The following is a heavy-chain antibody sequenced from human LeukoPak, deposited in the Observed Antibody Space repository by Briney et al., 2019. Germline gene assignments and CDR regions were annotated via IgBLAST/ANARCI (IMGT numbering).Heavy chain of an antibody. J-gene: IGHJ4*02. CDR3: AKDPRRYSSGWFYDY. CDR1: GVTFSAYW. V-gene: IGHV3-74*01. Sequence: PGGSLRLSCAASGVTFSAYWMHWGRQGPGKGLEWVSRISPDGNSKDYADAAKGRFGISRDNAKNTVYLQMNSLRAEDTAVFYCAKDPRRYSSGWFYDYWGQGTLVTASS. D-gene: IGHD6-19*01. CDR2: ISPDGNSK.